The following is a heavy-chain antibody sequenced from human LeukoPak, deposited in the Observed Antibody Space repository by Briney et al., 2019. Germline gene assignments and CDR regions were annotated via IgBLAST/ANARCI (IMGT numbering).Heavy chain of an antibody. Sequence: ASVKVSCTASGYTFTGYYMHWVRQAPGQGLEWMGWINPNSGGTNYAQKFQGRVTMTRDTSISTAYMELSRLRSDDTAVYYCARDSSGWADNFDYWGQGTLVTVSS. J-gene: IGHJ4*02. CDR1: GYTFTGYY. CDR3: ARDSSGWADNFDY. CDR2: INPNSGGT. D-gene: IGHD6-19*01. V-gene: IGHV1-2*02.